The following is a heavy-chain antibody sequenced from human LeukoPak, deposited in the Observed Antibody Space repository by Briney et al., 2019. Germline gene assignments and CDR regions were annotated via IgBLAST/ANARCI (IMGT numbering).Heavy chain of an antibody. CDR1: GLTFSSYA. V-gene: IGHV3-23*01. CDR2: ISGSGGST. CDR3: AKDNTYYDILTGYYTWTYFDY. J-gene: IGHJ4*02. Sequence: PGGSLRLSCAASGLTFSSYAMSWVRQAPGKGLEWVSAISGSGGSTYYADSVKGRFTISRDNSKNTLYLQMNSLRAEDTAVYYCAKDNTYYDILTGYYTWTYFDYWGQGTLATVSS. D-gene: IGHD3-9*01.